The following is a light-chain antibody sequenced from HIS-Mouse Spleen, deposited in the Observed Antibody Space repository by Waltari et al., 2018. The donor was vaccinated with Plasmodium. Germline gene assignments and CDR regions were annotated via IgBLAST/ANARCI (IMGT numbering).Light chain of an antibody. V-gene: IGLV3-10*01. CDR2: EDS. Sequence: SYELTQPPSAPVSPRQPARTTCSGDALPKNFAYWYQQKSGQAPVLVIYEDSKRPSGIAERFSGSSSGTMATLTISGAQVEDEADYYCYSTDSSGNHRVFGGGTKLTVL. J-gene: IGLJ3*02. CDR1: ALPKNF. CDR3: YSTDSSGNHRV.